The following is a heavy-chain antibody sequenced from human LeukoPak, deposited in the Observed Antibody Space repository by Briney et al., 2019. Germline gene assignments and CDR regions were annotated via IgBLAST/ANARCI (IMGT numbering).Heavy chain of an antibody. V-gene: IGHV4-59*01. D-gene: IGHD1-26*01. CDR1: GDSISSYY. CDR3: ARAGSYYYVDY. CDR2: IYYSGST. J-gene: IGHJ4*02. Sequence: TSETLSLTCTVSGDSISSYYWSWIRQPPGKGLEWIGYIYYSGSTNYNPSLKSRVTISLDTSKNQFSLQLSSVTAADTAVYYCARAGSYYYVDYWGQGNLVTVSS.